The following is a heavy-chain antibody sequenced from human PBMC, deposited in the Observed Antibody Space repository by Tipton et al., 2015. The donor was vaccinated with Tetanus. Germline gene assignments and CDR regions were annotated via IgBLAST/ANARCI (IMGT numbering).Heavy chain of an antibody. Sequence: SLRLSCAGSGFSFRDFGMNWVRQAPGKGLEWVSYISYSSTSIYYADSVKGRFVVSRDNAKNSLYLQMNTLRDDDMAVYYCARRGEARANWFDSWGQGTLVTVSS. J-gene: IGHJ5*01. V-gene: IGHV3-48*02. CDR2: ISYSSTSI. CDR3: ARRGEARANWFDS. D-gene: IGHD2-21*01. CDR1: GFSFRDFG.